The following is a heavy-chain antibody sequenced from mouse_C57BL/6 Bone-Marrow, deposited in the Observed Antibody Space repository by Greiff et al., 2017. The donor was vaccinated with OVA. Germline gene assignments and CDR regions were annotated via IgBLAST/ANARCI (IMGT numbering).Heavy chain of an antibody. CDR3: ARRGHYYGSSYNAMDY. CDR1: GFTFSSYG. CDR2: ISSGGSYT. J-gene: IGHJ4*01. V-gene: IGHV5-6*02. Sequence: DVMLVESGGDLVKPGGSLKLSCAASGFTFSSYGMSWVRQTPDKRLEWVATISSGGSYTYYPDSVKGRFTISRDNAKNTLYLQMSGLKSEDTAMYYCARRGHYYGSSYNAMDYWGQGTSVTVSS. D-gene: IGHD1-1*01.